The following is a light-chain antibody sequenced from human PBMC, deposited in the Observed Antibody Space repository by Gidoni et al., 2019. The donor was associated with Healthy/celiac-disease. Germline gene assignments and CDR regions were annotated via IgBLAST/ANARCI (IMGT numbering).Light chain of an antibody. CDR2: AAS. CDR3: QQLNSYPPFT. V-gene: IGKV1-9*01. J-gene: IGKJ3*01. CDR1: QGISSY. Sequence: DIQLTQSPSFLSASVGDRVTITCRASQGISSYLACYQQKQGKAPKLLIYAASTLQSGVPSRFSGSGSGREFSLTISSRQPEDFATYYCQQLNSYPPFTFGPGTKVDIK.